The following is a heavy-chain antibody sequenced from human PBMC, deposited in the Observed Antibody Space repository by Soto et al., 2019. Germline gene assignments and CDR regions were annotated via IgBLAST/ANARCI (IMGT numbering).Heavy chain of an antibody. CDR2: ISPFNGNT. V-gene: IGHV1-18*01. Sequence: QVQLVQSGTGVKKPGASVKVSCRASGYTFTSYGVTWVRQAPGQGLEWMGWISPFNGNTNYAQKFQGRVTMATDTSTSTAYMELRGLRSDDTAVYYSARGRLKYFDYWGQGALVTVTS. CDR3: ARGRLKYFDY. CDR1: GYTFTSYG. J-gene: IGHJ4*02.